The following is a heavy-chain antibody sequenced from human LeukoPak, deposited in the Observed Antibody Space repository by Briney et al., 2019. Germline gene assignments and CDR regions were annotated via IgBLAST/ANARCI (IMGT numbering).Heavy chain of an antibody. CDR2: IWYDGSNK. J-gene: IGHJ5*02. CDR3: ARESGFMMVGEINADNWFDP. Sequence: GGSLRLSCAASGFTFSSYGMHWVRQAPGKGLEWVAVIWYDGSNKYYADSVKGRFTISRDNSRDTLYLHMQTLRPEDSAVYYCARESGFMMVGEINADNWFDPWGQGTLVTVSS. D-gene: IGHD3-3*01. V-gene: IGHV3-33*01. CDR1: GFTFSSYG.